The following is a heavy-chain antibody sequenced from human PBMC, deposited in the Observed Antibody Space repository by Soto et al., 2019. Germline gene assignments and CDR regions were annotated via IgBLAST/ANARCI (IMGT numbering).Heavy chain of an antibody. CDR1: GGSISSGGYY. Sequence: QVQLQESGPGLVKPSQTLSLTCTVSGGSISSGGYYWSWIRQHPGKGLEWIGYIYYSGSTYYNPSLKSRVTISVDRSKNQFSLKLSSVTAADTAVYYCARQDAGNCSGGSCYPRTRAYYYYYYMDVWGKGTTVTVSS. V-gene: IGHV4-31*03. CDR2: IYYSGST. D-gene: IGHD2-15*01. CDR3: ARQDAGNCSGGSCYPRTRAYYYYYYMDV. J-gene: IGHJ6*03.